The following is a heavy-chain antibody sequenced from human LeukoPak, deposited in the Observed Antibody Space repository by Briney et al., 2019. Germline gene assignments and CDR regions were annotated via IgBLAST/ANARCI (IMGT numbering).Heavy chain of an antibody. V-gene: IGHV3-7*01. J-gene: IGHJ6*02. CDR2: IKQDGNEK. D-gene: IGHD2-15*01. CDR3: ARVDGYCSGGSCYDYYYYGMDV. CDR1: GFTFSTYW. Sequence: GGSLRLSCAASGFTFSTYWMTWVRQAPGKGLEWVANIKQDGNEKYYVDSVTGRFTISRDNAKNSLYLQMNSLRAEDTAVYYCARVDGYCSGGSCYDYYYYGMDVWGQGTTVTVSS.